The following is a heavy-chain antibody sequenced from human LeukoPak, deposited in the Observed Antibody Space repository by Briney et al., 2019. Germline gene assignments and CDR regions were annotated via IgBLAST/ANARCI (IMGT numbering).Heavy chain of an antibody. CDR1: GGSISSSSYY. D-gene: IGHD3-10*01. Sequence: SETLSLTCTVSGGSISSSSYYWGWIRQPPGKGLEWIGSIYYSGSTYYNPSLKSRVTISVDTSKKQFSLKLSSVTAADTAVYYCARQVGYGSGGYYKAWFDPWGQGTLVTVSS. J-gene: IGHJ5*02. V-gene: IGHV4-39*01. CDR3: ARQVGYGSGGYYKAWFDP. CDR2: IYYSGST.